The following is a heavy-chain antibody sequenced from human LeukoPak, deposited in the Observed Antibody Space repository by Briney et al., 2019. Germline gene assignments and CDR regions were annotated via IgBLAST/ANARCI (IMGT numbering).Heavy chain of an antibody. Sequence: ASVKVSCKASGYTFISYGINWVRQAPGHGLEWIGWISGYNGNTNSAQNLQGRVTMTRDTSTSTAYMELRSLRSDDTAVYYCARELGGAGSYFFPYYGMDVWGQGTTVTVSS. CDR2: ISGYNGNT. D-gene: IGHD3-10*01. V-gene: IGHV1-18*01. CDR3: ARELGGAGSYFFPYYGMDV. CDR1: GYTFISYG. J-gene: IGHJ6*02.